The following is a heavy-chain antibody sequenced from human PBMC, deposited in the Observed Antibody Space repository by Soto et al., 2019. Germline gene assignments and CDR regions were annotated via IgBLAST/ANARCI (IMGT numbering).Heavy chain of an antibody. CDR2: IYYSGST. V-gene: IGHV4-59*01. CDR3: AGSSHCSSSFCYHYYYYYYMDF. D-gene: IGHD2-2*01. Sequence: SETSSLSCTVSDGSISSYYWSWIRQPPGKGLEWIGYIYYSGSTNYNPSLKSRVTISVDTSKNQFSLKLSSVTAADTAVYYCAGSSHCSSSFCYHYYYYYYMDFWAKGSSVTVSS. J-gene: IGHJ6*03. CDR1: DGSISSYY.